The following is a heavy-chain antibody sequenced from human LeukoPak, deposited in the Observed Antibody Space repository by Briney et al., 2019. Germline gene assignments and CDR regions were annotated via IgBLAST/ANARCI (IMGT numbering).Heavy chain of an antibody. J-gene: IGHJ4*02. CDR2: ISGDGSTT. CDR1: GFTFTSCG. Sequence: GGSLRLSCAASGFTFTSCGMHWVRQAPGKGLEWVAVISGDGSTTYCTDSVKGRFTVSRDNSKNTLYLQMNSLRAEDTAVYYCAKEGPESTILTGYYRVPFGYWGQGTLVTVSS. CDR3: AKEGPESTILTGYYRVPFGY. D-gene: IGHD3-9*01. V-gene: IGHV3-30*18.